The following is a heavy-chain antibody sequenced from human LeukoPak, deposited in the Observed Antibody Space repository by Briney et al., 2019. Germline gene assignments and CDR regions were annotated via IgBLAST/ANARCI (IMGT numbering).Heavy chain of an antibody. Sequence: SETLSLTCAVYGGSFSGYYWSWIRQPPGKGLEWIGEINHSGSTNYNPSLKSRVTISVDTSKNQFSLKLSSVTAADTAVYYCAKAGSPRRGNWFDPWGQGTLVTVSS. V-gene: IGHV4-34*01. D-gene: IGHD3-10*01. CDR3: AKAGSPRRGNWFDP. CDR2: INHSGST. J-gene: IGHJ5*02. CDR1: GGSFSGYY.